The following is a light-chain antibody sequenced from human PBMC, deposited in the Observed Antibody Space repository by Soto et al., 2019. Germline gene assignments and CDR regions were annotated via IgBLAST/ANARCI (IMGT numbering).Light chain of an antibody. CDR3: SSYTTSSTLV. CDR1: SSDVGYYNY. V-gene: IGLV2-14*03. Sequence: QSALTQPASVSGSLGQSITISCTGTSSDVGYYNYVSWYQQNPGKAPKLMIYDVSNRPSGVSNRFSGSKSGNTASLTISGLQAEDEADYYCSSYTTSSTLVFGGGTKVTVL. CDR2: DVS. J-gene: IGLJ2*01.